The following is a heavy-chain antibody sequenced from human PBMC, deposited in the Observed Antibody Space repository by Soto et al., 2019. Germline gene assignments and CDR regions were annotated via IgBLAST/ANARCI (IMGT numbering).Heavy chain of an antibody. CDR3: TAVYGSGSPQDY. V-gene: IGHV3-15*07. CDR1: GFTFSNAW. Sequence: VQLVESGGGLVKPGGSLRLSCAASGFTFSNAWMNWVRQAPGKGLEWVGRIKSKTDGGTTDYAAPVKGRFTISRDDAKNTLYLQMNSLKTEDTAVYYCTAVYGSGSPQDYWGQGTLVTVSS. CDR2: IKSKTDGGTT. J-gene: IGHJ4*02. D-gene: IGHD3-10*01.